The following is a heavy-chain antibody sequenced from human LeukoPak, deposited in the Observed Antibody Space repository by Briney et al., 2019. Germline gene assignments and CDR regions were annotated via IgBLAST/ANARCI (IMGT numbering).Heavy chain of an antibody. CDR3: ARRRVRGVIDY. Sequence: SETLSLTCTVSGGSISSYYWSWIRQPPGKGLEWIGYIYYSGSTNYNPSLESRVTISVDTSKNQFSLKLSSVTAADTAVYYCARRRVRGVIDYWGQGTLVTVSS. CDR1: GGSISSYY. CDR2: IYYSGST. J-gene: IGHJ4*02. V-gene: IGHV4-59*12. D-gene: IGHD3-10*01.